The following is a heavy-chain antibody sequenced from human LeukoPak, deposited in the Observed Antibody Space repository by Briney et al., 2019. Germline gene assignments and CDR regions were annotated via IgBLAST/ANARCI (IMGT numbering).Heavy chain of an antibody. CDR2: IIPIFGTA. D-gene: IGHD5-12*01. J-gene: IGHJ4*02. CDR3: ARVGYPTINSNFDY. V-gene: IGHV1-69*05. Sequence: ASVKVSCKASGGTFSSYAISWVRQAPGQGLEWMGRIIPIFGTANYAQKFQGRVTITTDESTSTAYMELSSLRSEDTAVYYCARVGYPTINSNFDYWGQGTLVTVSS. CDR1: GGTFSSYA.